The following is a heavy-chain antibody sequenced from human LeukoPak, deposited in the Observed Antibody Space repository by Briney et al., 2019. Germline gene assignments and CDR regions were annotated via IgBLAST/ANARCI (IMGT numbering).Heavy chain of an antibody. CDR2: IYTSGST. CDR3: AATRLLKRSYYFDY. CDR1: GGSISSYY. Sequence: PSETLSLTCTASGGSISSYYWSWIRQPAGKGLEWIGRIYTSGSTNYNPSLKSRVTMSVDTSKNQFSLKLSSVTAADTAVYYCAATRLLKRSYYFDYWGQGTLVTVSS. J-gene: IGHJ4*02. D-gene: IGHD3-10*01. V-gene: IGHV4-4*07.